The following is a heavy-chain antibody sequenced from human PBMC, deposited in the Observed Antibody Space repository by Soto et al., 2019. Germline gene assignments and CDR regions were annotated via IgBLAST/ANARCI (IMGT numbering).Heavy chain of an antibody. Sequence: EVQLVESGGGLVKPGGSLRLSCAASGFTFSSYSMNWVRQAPGKGLEWVSSISSSSSYIYYADSVKGRFTISRDNAKNSLYLQMNSLRAEDTAVYYCARADSSGYFWGAFDIWGQGTMVTVSS. V-gene: IGHV3-21*01. J-gene: IGHJ3*02. CDR3: ARADSSGYFWGAFDI. CDR2: ISSSSSYI. D-gene: IGHD3-22*01. CDR1: GFTFSSYS.